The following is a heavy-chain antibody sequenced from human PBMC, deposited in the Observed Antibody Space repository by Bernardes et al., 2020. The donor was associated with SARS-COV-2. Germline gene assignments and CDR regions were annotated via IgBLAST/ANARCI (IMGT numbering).Heavy chain of an antibody. CDR2: ISDAGDST. Sequence: GGSLRLSCAASGFTFSSYSFKWVRQAPGKGPEWVSSISDAGDSTTYADSMKGRFTISRDNAKNLLYLQMNSLRVEDTAVYYCAREIDIPVGGKFRPPDYWGLGTRVTSAS. V-gene: IGHV3-21*06. CDR1: GFTFSSYS. D-gene: IGHD1-26*01. CDR3: AREIDIPVGGKFRPPDY. J-gene: IGHJ4*02.